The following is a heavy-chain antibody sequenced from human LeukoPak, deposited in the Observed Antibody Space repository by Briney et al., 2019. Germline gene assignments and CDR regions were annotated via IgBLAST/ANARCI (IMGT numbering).Heavy chain of an antibody. CDR1: GGSISSSSYY. D-gene: IGHD3-10*01. V-gene: IGHV4-39*07. CDR2: IYYSGST. CDR3: ARGGYGSGSYYLYNY. Sequence: PSETLSLTCTVSGGSISSSSYYWGWIRQPPGKGLEWIGSIYYSGSTYYNPSLKSRVTISVDTSKNQFSLKLSSVTAADTAVYYCARGGYGSGSYYLYNYWGQGTLVTVSS. J-gene: IGHJ4*02.